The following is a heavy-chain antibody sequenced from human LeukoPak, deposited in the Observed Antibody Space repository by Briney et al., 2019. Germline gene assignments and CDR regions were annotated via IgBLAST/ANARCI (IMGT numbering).Heavy chain of an antibody. Sequence: SGPTLVNPTQTLTLTCTFSGLSLSTSGVGVGWIRHLQGKALEWLALIYWNDDKRYSPSLKSKLTITKHTSKNQVVLTMTNMDPVDTATYYCAPSTLGVVINWGQGTLVTVSP. J-gene: IGHJ4*02. CDR2: IYWNDDK. CDR1: GLSLSTSGVG. V-gene: IGHV2-5*01. D-gene: IGHD3-3*01. CDR3: APSTLGVVIN.